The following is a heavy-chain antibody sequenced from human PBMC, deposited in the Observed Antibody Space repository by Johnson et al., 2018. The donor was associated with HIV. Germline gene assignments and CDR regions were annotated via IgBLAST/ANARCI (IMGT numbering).Heavy chain of an antibody. CDR3: AKDREAWYISRWSPTDAFDI. Sequence: QVQLVESGGGLVKPGGSLRLSCAASRFTFSDYYLSWIRQAPGKGLEWISYIRSSGSTIYSADSVKGRFTISRDNSKNTLSLQMSSLRAEDTAVYYCAKDREAWYISRWSPTDAFDIWGQGTMVTVSS. CDR1: RFTFSDYY. D-gene: IGHD6-13*01. CDR2: IRSSGSTI. J-gene: IGHJ3*02. V-gene: IGHV3-11*04.